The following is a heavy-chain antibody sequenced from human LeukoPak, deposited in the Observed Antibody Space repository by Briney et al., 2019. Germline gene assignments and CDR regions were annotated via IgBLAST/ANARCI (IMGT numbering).Heavy chain of an antibody. V-gene: IGHV3-11*01. CDR2: ISSSGSTI. D-gene: IGHD1-26*01. CDR1: GFTFSNAW. J-gene: IGHJ4*02. Sequence: GGSLRLSCAASGFTFSNAWMSWVRQAPGKGLEGVSYISSSGSTIYYADSVKGRFTISRDNAKNSLYLQMNSLRAEDTAVYYCARDSSGSSFDYWGQGTLVTVSS. CDR3: ARDSSGSSFDY.